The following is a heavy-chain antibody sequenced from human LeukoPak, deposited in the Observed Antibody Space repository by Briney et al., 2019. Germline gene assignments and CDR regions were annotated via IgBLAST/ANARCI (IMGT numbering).Heavy chain of an antibody. V-gene: IGHV3-7*01. J-gene: IGHJ4*02. CDR1: GFTFSSYA. CDR3: ARVLKLPGAAYAGIFDY. Sequence: GGSLRLSCAASGFTFSSYAMSWVRQAPGKGLEWVATIKEEGSQKYSVTGRFTISRDNAKKSLDLQMSSLRAEDTAVYYCARVLKLPGAAYAGIFDYWGRGTLVTVSS. CDR2: IKEEGSQK. D-gene: IGHD2-2*01.